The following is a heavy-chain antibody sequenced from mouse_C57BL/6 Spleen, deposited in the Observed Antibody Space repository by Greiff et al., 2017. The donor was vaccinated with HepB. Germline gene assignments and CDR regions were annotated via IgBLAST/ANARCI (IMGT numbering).Heavy chain of an antibody. V-gene: IGHV1-4*01. Sequence: QVQLKQSGAELARPGASVKMSCKASGYTFTSYTMHWVKQRPGQGLEWIGYINPSSGYTKYNQKFKDKATLTADKSSSTAYMQLSSLTSEDSAVYYCARSSYGPYAMDYWGQGTSVTVSS. D-gene: IGHD1-1*02. CDR1: GYTFTSYT. CDR2: INPSSGYT. CDR3: ARSSYGPYAMDY. J-gene: IGHJ4*01.